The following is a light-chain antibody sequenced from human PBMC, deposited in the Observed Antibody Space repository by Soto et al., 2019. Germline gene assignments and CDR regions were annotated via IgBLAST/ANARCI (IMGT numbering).Light chain of an antibody. Sequence: QSVLTQPPSVSGAPGQRVTISCTGNSSSIGAGYDVHWYQQLPGAAPKLLKFGNSNRPSGVPDRFSGSKSGTSASLAITGLRAEDEADYFCQSYDISLSSSVFGTGTKLTVL. J-gene: IGLJ1*01. CDR2: GNS. CDR3: QSYDISLSSSV. CDR1: SSSIGAGYD. V-gene: IGLV1-40*01.